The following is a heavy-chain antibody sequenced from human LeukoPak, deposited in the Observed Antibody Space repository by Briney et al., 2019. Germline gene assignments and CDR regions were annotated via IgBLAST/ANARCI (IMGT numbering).Heavy chain of an antibody. V-gene: IGHV3-23*01. J-gene: IGHJ6*02. Sequence: GGSLRLSCAASKFTFSSYAMSWVRQAPGKGLEWVSGISTSGDTTYYADSVKGRFTISRDNSKNTLNLQMNRLRAEDTAVYYCVGAMEVWGQGTTVTVFS. D-gene: IGHD3-16*01. CDR1: KFTFSSYA. CDR2: ISTSGDTT. CDR3: VGAMEV.